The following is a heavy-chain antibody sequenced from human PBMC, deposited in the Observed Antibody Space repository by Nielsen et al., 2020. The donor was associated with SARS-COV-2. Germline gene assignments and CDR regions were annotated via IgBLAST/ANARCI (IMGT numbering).Heavy chain of an antibody. J-gene: IGHJ6*02. Sequence: ASVKVSCKASGYTFTSYDINWVRQATGQGLEWMGWMNPNSGNTGYAQKFQGRVTMTRNTSISTAYMELSSLRSEDTAVYYCARGRKWLEYYYYYYGMDVWGQGTTVTVSS. CDR3: ARGRKWLEYYYYYYGMDV. D-gene: IGHD6-19*01. CDR1: GYTFTSYD. CDR2: MNPNSGNT. V-gene: IGHV1-8*01.